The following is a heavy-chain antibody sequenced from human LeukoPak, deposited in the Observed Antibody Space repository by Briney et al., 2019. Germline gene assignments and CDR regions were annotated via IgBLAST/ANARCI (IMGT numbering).Heavy chain of an antibody. D-gene: IGHD2-2*01. CDR2: IYTSGST. V-gene: IGHV4-61*02. J-gene: IGHJ4*02. CDR1: GGSISSGSYY. CDR3: ARSDCSSTSCYLIDY. Sequence: SETLSLTCTVSGGSISSGSYYWSWIRQPAGKGLEWIRRIYTSGSTNYNPSLKSRVTISVDTSKNQFSLKLSSVTAADTAVYYCARSDCSSTSCYLIDYWGQGTLVTVSS.